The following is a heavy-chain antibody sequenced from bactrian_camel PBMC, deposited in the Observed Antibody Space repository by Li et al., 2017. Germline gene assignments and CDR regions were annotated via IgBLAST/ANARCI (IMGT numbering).Heavy chain of an antibody. CDR2: IYTGSGTT. D-gene: IGHD6*01. CDR3: NIKCYDGIRWFEAG. V-gene: IGHV3S54*01. J-gene: IGHJ4*01. CDR1: GYTGSANC. Sequence: HVQLVESGGGSVQAGGSLRLSCTSSGYTGSANCMGWFRQAPGNKRELVATIYTGSGTTHYLDSVKGRFTISQGDTRNTVYLQMNSLKPEDTAMYYCNIKCYDGIRWFEAGWGQGTQVTVS.